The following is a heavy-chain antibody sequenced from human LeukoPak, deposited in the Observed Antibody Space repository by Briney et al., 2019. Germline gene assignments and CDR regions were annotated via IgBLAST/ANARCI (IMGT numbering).Heavy chain of an antibody. CDR2: ISGSGGST. CDR3: AKYDYGSGSYYVDY. V-gene: IGHV3-23*01. CDR1: GFTSSSYA. D-gene: IGHD3-10*01. Sequence: GGSLRLSCAASGFTSSSYAMSWVRQAPGKGLEWVSAISGSGGSTYYADSVKGRFTISRDNSKNTLYLQMNSLRAEDTAVYYCAKYDYGSGSYYVDYWGQGTLVTVSS. J-gene: IGHJ4*02.